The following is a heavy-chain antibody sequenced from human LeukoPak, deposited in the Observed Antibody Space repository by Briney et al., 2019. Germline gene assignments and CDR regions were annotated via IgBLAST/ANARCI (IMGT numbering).Heavy chain of an antibody. V-gene: IGHV4-39*01. J-gene: IGHJ4*02. CDR1: GDSISSRTYY. CDR2: IYYSGNT. CDR3: ATIAVADTSFHY. Sequence: PSETLSLTCTVSGDSISSRTYYWGWIRQPPGKGLEWIGSIYYSGNTYYNPSLKSRVTISVDTSKNQISLRLSSVTAADTAVYYCATIAVADTSFHYWGQGTLVTVSS. D-gene: IGHD6-19*01.